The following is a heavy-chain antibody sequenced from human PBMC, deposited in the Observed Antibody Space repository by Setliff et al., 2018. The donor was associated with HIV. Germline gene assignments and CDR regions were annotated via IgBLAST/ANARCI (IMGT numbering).Heavy chain of an antibody. CDR3: ASTSMGMTRKPIWYYHMDV. Sequence: SETLSLTCTVSGGSIENLYWTWIRQPSGRGLEWIGYVYSTGRTKYNPSLKSRATMSDDTSKNQISLTLTSVSAAYTAVYYCASTSMGMTRKPIWYYHMDVWGHGITVTVSS. D-gene: IGHD7-27*01. CDR1: GGSIENLY. J-gene: IGHJ6*03. V-gene: IGHV4-59*11. CDR2: VYSTGRT.